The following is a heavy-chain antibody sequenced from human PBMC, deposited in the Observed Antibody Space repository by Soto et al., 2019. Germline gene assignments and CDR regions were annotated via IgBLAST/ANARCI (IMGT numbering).Heavy chain of an antibody. CDR3: ARIVGGSCTYWFDP. J-gene: IGHJ5*02. V-gene: IGHV1-18*01. D-gene: IGHD3-22*01. CDR2: ISAYNGNT. CDR1: GYTFTSYG. Sequence: QVKLVQSGAEVKKPGASVKVYCKASGYTFTSYGISWVRQAPGQGLEWMGWISAYNGNTNYAQKLQGRVTMTTDTSTSTAYMALRSLRSDATAVYYCARIVGGSCTYWFDPWGHGTLVTVSA.